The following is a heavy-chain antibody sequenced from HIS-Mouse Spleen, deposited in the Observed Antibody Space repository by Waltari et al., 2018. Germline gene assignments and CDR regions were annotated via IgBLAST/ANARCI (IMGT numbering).Heavy chain of an antibody. CDR2: IYYSGST. V-gene: IGHV4-39*07. J-gene: IGHJ2*01. Sequence: QLQLQESGPGLVKPSETLSLTCTVSGGSISSSSYYWGWIRQSPGKGLEWIGSIYYSGSTYYTPSLKSRVPISVDTSKNQFSLKLSSVTAADTAVYYCAREIPYSSSWYDWYFDLWGRGTLVTVSS. CDR3: AREIPYSSSWYDWYFDL. D-gene: IGHD6-13*01. CDR1: GGSISSSSYY.